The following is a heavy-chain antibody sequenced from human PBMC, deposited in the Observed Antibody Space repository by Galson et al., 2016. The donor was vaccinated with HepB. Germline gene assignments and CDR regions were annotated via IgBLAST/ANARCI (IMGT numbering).Heavy chain of an antibody. CDR2: IYWDDDK. J-gene: IGHJ4*02. CDR3: ARGPRIQLGTSWGEFDS. CDR1: GFSFTTRGEG. D-gene: IGHD1-1*01. Sequence: PALVKPTQTLTLTCTFSGFSFTTRGEGAGWIRQPPGKALEWLVVIYWDDDKHYSPSLKSRLTIAKDTSKNQVVLTMTNVDPVDTATYYCARGPRIQLGTSWGEFDSWGQGTLVTVSS. V-gene: IGHV2-5*02.